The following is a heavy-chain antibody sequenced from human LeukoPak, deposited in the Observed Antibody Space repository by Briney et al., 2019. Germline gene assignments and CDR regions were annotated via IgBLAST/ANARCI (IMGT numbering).Heavy chain of an antibody. D-gene: IGHD5-12*01. CDR3: ARGEYSGYDPGNYFDY. J-gene: IGHJ4*02. Sequence: GGSLRLSCAASGFTFSSYAMHWVRQAPGKGLEWVAVISYDGRYKYIADSVKGRFTISRDNSKNTLYLQMNSLRAEDTAVFYCARGEYSGYDPGNYFDYWGQGTLVTVSS. V-gene: IGHV3-30*04. CDR2: ISYDGRYK. CDR1: GFTFSSYA.